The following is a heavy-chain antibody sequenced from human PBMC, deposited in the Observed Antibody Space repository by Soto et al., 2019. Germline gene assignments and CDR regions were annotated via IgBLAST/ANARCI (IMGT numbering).Heavy chain of an antibody. CDR3: ARDTDLTLVTTLDY. V-gene: IGHV1-3*04. CDR1: GYTVKSYQ. CDR2: INISNGNT. D-gene: IGHD4-17*01. Sequence: ASVKVSCKAAGYTVKSYQRYWVRQAPGQRLECMGWINISNGNTEYSQNFQGRVTMTKDTSASTADMELSSLRSEDTAVYYCARDTDLTLVTTLDYWGQGTPVTVSS. J-gene: IGHJ4*02.